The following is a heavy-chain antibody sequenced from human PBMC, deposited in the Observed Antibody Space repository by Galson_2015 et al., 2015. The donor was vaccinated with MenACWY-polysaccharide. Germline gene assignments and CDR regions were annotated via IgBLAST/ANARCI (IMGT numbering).Heavy chain of an antibody. CDR3: AKGRAPSTYYGMDV. CDR1: GFSLSGYN. CDR2: ISSGSKTI. V-gene: IGHV3-48*01. D-gene: IGHD2-2*01. J-gene: IGHJ6*02. Sequence: SLRLSCAASGFSLSGYNMNWVRQAPGKGLEWVSFISSGSKTISYADSVKGRFTVSRDNAKNSLYLQMSSLRVDDTAVYYCAKGRAPSTYYGMDVWGQGTTVTVSS.